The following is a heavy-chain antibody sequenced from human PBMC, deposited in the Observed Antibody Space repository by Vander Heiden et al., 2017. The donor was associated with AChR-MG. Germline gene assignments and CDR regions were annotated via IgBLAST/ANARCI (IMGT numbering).Heavy chain of an antibody. CDR3: ARDRVYGGLHWDWFDP. CDR2: ISAYNGNT. J-gene: IGHJ5*02. CDR1: GYTFTSYG. V-gene: IGHV1-18*01. Sequence: QVQLVQSGAEVKKPGASAKVSCKASGYTFTSYGIRWVRQAPGQGLEWMGWISAYNGNTNYAQKLQGRVTMTTDTSTSTAYMELRSLRSDDTAVYYCARDRVYGGLHWDWFDPWGQGTLVTVSS. D-gene: IGHD4-17*01.